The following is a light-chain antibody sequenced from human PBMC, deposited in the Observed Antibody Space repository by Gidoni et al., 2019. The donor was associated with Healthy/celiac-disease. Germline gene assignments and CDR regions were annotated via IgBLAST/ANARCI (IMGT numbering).Light chain of an antibody. J-gene: IGLJ1*01. CDR1: SSDVGGYNY. V-gene: IGLV2-14*01. CDR3: SSYTSSSPYV. Sequence: QSALTQPASVSGSPGQSITISCTGTSSDVGGYNYVSWYQLHPCKAPKLMIYDVSNRPSGVSNRFSGSKSGNTASLTISGLQAEDEADYYCSSYTSSSPYVFGTGTKVTVL. CDR2: DVS.